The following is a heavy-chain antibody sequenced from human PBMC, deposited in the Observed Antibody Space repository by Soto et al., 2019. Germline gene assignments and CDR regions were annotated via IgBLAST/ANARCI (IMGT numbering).Heavy chain of an antibody. CDR2: ISGSGGST. CDR1: GFTFSSYA. D-gene: IGHD1-1*01. V-gene: IGHV3-23*01. CDR3: AKDTWLERRPGRYYYYYMDV. J-gene: IGHJ6*03. Sequence: GGSLRLSCAASGFTFSSYAMSWVRQAPGKGLEWVSAISGSGGSTYYADSVKGRFTISRENSKNTLYLQMNSLRAEDTAVYYCAKDTWLERRPGRYYYYYMDVWGKGTTVTVSS.